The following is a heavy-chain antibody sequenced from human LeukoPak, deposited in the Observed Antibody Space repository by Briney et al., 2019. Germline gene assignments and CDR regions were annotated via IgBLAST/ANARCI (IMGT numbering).Heavy chain of an antibody. Sequence: GGSLRLSCAASGFTFSSYAMSWVRQAPGKGLEWVSASGSGGNTYYADSVKGRFTISRDNSKNTLYLQVNSLRAEDTAVYYCAGGYYDSFGGYWGQGTLVTVSS. V-gene: IGHV3-23*01. CDR3: AGGYYDSFGGY. D-gene: IGHD3-22*01. CDR2: SGSGGNT. CDR1: GFTFSSYA. J-gene: IGHJ4*02.